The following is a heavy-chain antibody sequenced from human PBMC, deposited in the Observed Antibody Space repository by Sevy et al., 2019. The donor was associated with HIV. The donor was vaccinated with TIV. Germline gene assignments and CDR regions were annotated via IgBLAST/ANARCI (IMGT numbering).Heavy chain of an antibody. CDR2: INQDESEQ. D-gene: IGHD1-26*01. J-gene: IGHJ4*02. Sequence: GGSLRLSCAASGFTFSTYWMSWVRQTPGKGLEWVANINQDESEQHYVDSVKGRFTISRDNAKNSLYLQMDSLRAEDTALYYCARDRGSSRLFDYWGQGTLVTVSS. V-gene: IGHV3-7*01. CDR3: ARDRGSSRLFDY. CDR1: GFTFSTYW.